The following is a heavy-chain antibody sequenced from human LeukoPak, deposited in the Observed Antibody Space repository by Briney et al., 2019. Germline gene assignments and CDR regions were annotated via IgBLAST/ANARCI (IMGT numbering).Heavy chain of an antibody. D-gene: IGHD3-10*01. J-gene: IGHJ5*02. CDR3: AREFEGDNWFDP. CDR2: ISYDGSNK. CDR1: GFTFSSYA. V-gene: IGHV3-30-3*01. Sequence: GGSLRLSCAASGFTFSSYAMHWVRQAPGKGLEWVAVISYDGSNKYYAGSVKGRFTISRDNSKNTLYLQMNSLRAEDTAVYYCAREFEGDNWFDPWGQGTLVTVSS.